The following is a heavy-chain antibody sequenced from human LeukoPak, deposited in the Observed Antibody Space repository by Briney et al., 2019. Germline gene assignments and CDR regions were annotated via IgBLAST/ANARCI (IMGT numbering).Heavy chain of an antibody. D-gene: IGHD3-10*01. CDR2: IYDSGSP. CDR3: ARRRFGGEDFDL. J-gene: IGHJ2*01. V-gene: IGHV4-59*08. CDR1: GGSISTSY. Sequence: PSETLSLTCTVSGGSISTSYWSWIRQPPGKGLAWIGYIYDSGSPMYNPSLKGRVTIGIDTSKNHFSLKLTSVTAADTAVYYCARRRFGGEDFDLWGRGSLVTVSS.